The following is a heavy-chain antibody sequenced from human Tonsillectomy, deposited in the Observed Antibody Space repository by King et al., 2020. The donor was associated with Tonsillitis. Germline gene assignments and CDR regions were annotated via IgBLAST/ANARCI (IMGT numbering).Heavy chain of an antibody. CDR2: IDSSSSPI. CDR1: GFTFSTYN. CDR3: ARRWVTGNSMDV. J-gene: IGHJ6*02. D-gene: IGHD1/OR15-1a*01. V-gene: IGHV3-48*01. Sequence: VQLVESGGGLVQPGGSLRLSCSASGFTFSTYNMNWVRQAPGKGLEWVSYIDSSSSPIYYADSVKGRFTISRANSKNSLYLQMNGLRAEDTAVYYCARRWVTGNSMDVWGQGTTVTVSS.